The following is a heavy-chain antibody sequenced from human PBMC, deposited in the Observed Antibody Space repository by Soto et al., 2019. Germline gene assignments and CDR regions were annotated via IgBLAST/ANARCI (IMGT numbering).Heavy chain of an antibody. CDR1: GGSISSYY. CDR3: ARHSPPMYDILTGTTLDPYYGMDV. V-gene: IGHV4-59*08. J-gene: IGHJ6*02. Sequence: SETLSLTCSVSGGSISSYYWSWIRQPPGKGLEWIGCIYYSVSTNYNPSLKSRVTISVDTSKNQFSLKLSSVTAADTAVYYCARHSPPMYDILTGTTLDPYYGMDVWGQGTTVTVSS. CDR2: IYYSVST. D-gene: IGHD3-9*01.